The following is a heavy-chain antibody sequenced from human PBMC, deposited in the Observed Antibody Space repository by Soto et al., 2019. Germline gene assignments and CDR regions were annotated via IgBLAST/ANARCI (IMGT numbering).Heavy chain of an antibody. CDR3: ARDRSPYYYDSSGYPHY. J-gene: IGHJ4*02. CDR1: GDTFTNYG. CDR2: ISVYSGNT. Sequence: ASVKVSCKASGDTFTNYGFSWVRQAPGQELEWMGWISVYSGNTNYAQNVQGRVTMTTDTSTSTAYMELRSLRSDDTAVYYCARDRSPYYYDSSGYPHYWGQGTLVTVSS. D-gene: IGHD3-22*01. V-gene: IGHV1-18*01.